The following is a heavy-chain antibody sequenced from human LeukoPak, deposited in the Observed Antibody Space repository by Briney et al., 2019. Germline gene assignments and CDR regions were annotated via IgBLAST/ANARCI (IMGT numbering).Heavy chain of an antibody. Sequence: PSETLSLTCTVSGGSISSYYWSWIRQLAGKGLEWIGRIYTSGSTNYNPSLKSRVTMSVDTSKNQFSLKLSSVTAADTAVYYCARDSPADYDFWSGYYPPFVDYYYYHMDVWGKGTTVTVSS. CDR3: ARDSPADYDFWSGYYPPFVDYYYYHMDV. V-gene: IGHV4-4*07. CDR1: GGSISSYY. D-gene: IGHD3-3*01. J-gene: IGHJ6*03. CDR2: IYTSGST.